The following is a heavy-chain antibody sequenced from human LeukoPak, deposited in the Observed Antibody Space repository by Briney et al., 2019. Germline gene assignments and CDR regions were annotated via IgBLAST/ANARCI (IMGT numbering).Heavy chain of an antibody. Sequence: GGSLRLSCAASGFTFNSYGMHWVRQAPGKGLEWVAVISYDGSNKYYADSVKGRFTISRDNSKNTLYLQMNSLRAEDTAVYYCAKELGGYCSSTSCYYYYGMDVWGQGTPVTVSS. CDR2: ISYDGSNK. CDR3: AKELGGYCSSTSCYYYYGMDV. CDR1: GFTFNSYG. V-gene: IGHV3-30*18. J-gene: IGHJ6*02. D-gene: IGHD2-2*01.